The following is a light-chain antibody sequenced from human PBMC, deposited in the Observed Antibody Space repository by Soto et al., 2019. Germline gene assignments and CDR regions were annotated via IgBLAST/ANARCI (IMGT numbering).Light chain of an antibody. CDR2: GGF. J-gene: IGKJ4*01. CDR3: QQRTSWPLT. CDR1: QSLTNS. Sequence: EIVLTQSPATLSLSPGERATLSCRASQSLTNSLAWFHQKPGQAPRLLNYGGFNRASGIPVRFSASASGTVFPLTISLLEPEDFAFYYGQQRTSWPLTFGGGTKVEI. V-gene: IGKV3-11*01.